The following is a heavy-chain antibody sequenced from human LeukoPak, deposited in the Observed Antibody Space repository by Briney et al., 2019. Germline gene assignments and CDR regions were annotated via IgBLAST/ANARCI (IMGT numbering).Heavy chain of an antibody. V-gene: IGHV4-59*08. CDR1: GSMYNYY. D-gene: IGHD1-26*01. CDR2: IHYNGIT. Sequence: NPSETLSLTCTVSGSMYNYYWSWIRQPPGKGLEWIGCIHYNGITNYSPSLKSRVTMSLDTSKNQVSLKLNSVSAADTAVYYCARHISSGGTYAHFDYWGQGTLVTVSS. J-gene: IGHJ4*02. CDR3: ARHISSGGTYAHFDY.